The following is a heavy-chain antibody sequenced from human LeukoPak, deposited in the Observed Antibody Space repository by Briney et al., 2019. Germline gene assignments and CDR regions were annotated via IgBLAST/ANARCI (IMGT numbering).Heavy chain of an antibody. CDR1: GFTFSSYS. Sequence: GGSLRLSCAASGFTFSSYSMNWVRQAPGKGLEWVSSISSSSSYIYYADSVKGRFTISRDNAKSSLYLQMNSLRAEDTAVYYCARIVVRQAFDIWGQGTMVTVSS. V-gene: IGHV3-21*01. CDR3: ARIVVRQAFDI. D-gene: IGHD3-22*01. J-gene: IGHJ3*02. CDR2: ISSSSSYI.